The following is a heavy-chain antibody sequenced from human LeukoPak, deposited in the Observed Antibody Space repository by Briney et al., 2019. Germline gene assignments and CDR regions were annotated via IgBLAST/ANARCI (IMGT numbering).Heavy chain of an antibody. CDR3: AKDIKYSSSWYYSYFDY. D-gene: IGHD6-13*01. Sequence: GGSLRLSCAASGFTFSSYAMHWVRQAPGKGLEWVAVISYDGSNKYYADSVKGRFTISRDNSKNTLYLQMNSLRAEDTALYYCAKDIKYSSSWYYSYFDYWGQGTLVTVSS. V-gene: IGHV3-30-3*01. CDR1: GFTFSSYA. J-gene: IGHJ4*02. CDR2: ISYDGSNK.